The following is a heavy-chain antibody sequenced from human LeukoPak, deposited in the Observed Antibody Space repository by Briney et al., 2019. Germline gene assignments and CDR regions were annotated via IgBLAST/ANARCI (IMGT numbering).Heavy chain of an antibody. CDR3: ASVVYARRFDP. V-gene: IGHV1-18*01. Sequence: ASVKVSCKATGYTFTSYGISWVRQAPGQGLEWMGWISAYNGNTNYAQKLQGRVTMTTDTSTSTAYMELRSLRSDDTAVYYCASVVYARRFDPWGQGTLVTVSS. CDR1: GYTFTSYG. D-gene: IGHD2-8*02. CDR2: ISAYNGNT. J-gene: IGHJ5*02.